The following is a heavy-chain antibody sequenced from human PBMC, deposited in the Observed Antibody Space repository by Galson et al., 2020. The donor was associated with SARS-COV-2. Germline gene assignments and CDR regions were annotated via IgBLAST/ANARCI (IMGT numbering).Heavy chain of an antibody. Sequence: GGSLRLSCAASGFNFSIFFMHWVRQPSMKGLEYWSGITENGGKSYYADSVRGRFTISRDNSKNTLYLQMSSLRRDDTAVYYCVKIRGLNYGMWGRGTLVTVSS. V-gene: IGHV3-64D*08. D-gene: IGHD3-16*01. CDR2: ITENGGKS. CDR3: VKIRGLNYGM. CDR1: GFNFSIFF. J-gene: IGHJ1*01.